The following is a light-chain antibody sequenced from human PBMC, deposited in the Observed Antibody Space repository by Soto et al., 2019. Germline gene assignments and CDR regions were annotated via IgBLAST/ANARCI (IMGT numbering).Light chain of an antibody. CDR3: QQYDDWPLT. CDR1: QSISSY. Sequence: DIQMTQSPSSLSASVGDRVTITCRASQSISSYLNWYQQKPGKAPKLLIYAASSLQSGVPSRFSGSGSGTEFTLTISSLQSEDLAIYYCQQYDDWPLTFGQGTRLEI. V-gene: IGKV1-39*01. J-gene: IGKJ5*01. CDR2: AAS.